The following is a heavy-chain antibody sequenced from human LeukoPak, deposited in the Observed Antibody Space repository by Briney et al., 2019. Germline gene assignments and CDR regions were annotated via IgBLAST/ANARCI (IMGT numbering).Heavy chain of an antibody. CDR3: ARGGSPPEALGDTFDI. J-gene: IGHJ3*02. CDR1: GFTFSSYW. CDR2: INSDGSGT. D-gene: IGHD1-26*01. Sequence: GGPLRLSCAASGFTFSSYWMHWVRRAPGKGLVWVSRINSDGSGTSYADSVKGRFTISRDNAKNTLYLQMNSLRAEDTAVYYCARGGSPPEALGDTFDIWGQGTMVTVSS. V-gene: IGHV3-74*01.